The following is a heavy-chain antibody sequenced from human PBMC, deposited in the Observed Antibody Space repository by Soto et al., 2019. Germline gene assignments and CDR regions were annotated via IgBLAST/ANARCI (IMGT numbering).Heavy chain of an antibody. Sequence: SETLSLTCTVSGGSISSSSYYWGWIRQPPGKGLEWIGCIYYSGSTNYNPSLKSRVTISVDTSKNQFSLKLSSVTAADTAVYYCARDSPPRNYDILTGYYPMYFDYWGQGTLVTVSS. CDR1: GGSISSSSYY. CDR3: ARDSPPRNYDILTGYYPMYFDY. V-gene: IGHV4-39*07. J-gene: IGHJ4*02. D-gene: IGHD3-9*01. CDR2: IYYSGST.